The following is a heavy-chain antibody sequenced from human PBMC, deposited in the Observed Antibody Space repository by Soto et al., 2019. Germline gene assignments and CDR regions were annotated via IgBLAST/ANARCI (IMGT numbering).Heavy chain of an antibody. CDR1: GFTFSGSA. D-gene: IGHD3-3*01. J-gene: IGHJ5*02. CDR3: TTNYDFWSGVNWFDP. Sequence: HPGGSLRLSCAASGFTFSGSAMHWVRQASGKGLEWVGRIRSKANSYATAYAASVKGRFTISRDDSKNTAYLQMNSLKTEDTAVYYCTTNYDFWSGVNWFDPWGQGTLVTVSS. CDR2: IRSKANSYAT. V-gene: IGHV3-73*01.